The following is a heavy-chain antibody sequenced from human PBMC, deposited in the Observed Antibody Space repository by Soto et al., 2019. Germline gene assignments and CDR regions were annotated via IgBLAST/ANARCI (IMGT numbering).Heavy chain of an antibody. D-gene: IGHD3-9*01. CDR2: TSSGSKTI. Sequence: GGSLRLSCAASGFTFSGYSVNWVRQAPGKGLEWVSYTSSGSKTIYYAESVKGRFTVSRDNARNSQYLQMNSLRDEDTAVYYCAREDILGVRSFDYWGQGTLVTVSS. CDR1: GFTFSGYS. V-gene: IGHV3-48*02. J-gene: IGHJ4*02. CDR3: AREDILGVRSFDY.